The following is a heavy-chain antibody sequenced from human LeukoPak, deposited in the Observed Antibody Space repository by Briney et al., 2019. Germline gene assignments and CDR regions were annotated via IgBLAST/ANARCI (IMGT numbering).Heavy chain of an antibody. Sequence: PGGSLRLSCAASGFTFSSYGMHWVRQAPGKGLEWVAVISYDGSNKYYADSVKGRFTISRDNSKSTLYLQMNSLRAEDTAVYYCANGGYYYDSSGYRIFGLGYFQHWGQGTLVTVSS. CDR2: ISYDGSNK. CDR3: ANGGYYYDSSGYRIFGLGYFQH. V-gene: IGHV3-30*18. J-gene: IGHJ1*01. CDR1: GFTFSSYG. D-gene: IGHD3-22*01.